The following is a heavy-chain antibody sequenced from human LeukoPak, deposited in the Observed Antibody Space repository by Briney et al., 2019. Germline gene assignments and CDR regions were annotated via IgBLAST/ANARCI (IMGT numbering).Heavy chain of an antibody. J-gene: IGHJ4*02. V-gene: IGHV3-33*01. CDR3: ARESFGSGSYPDF. CDR1: GFTFNTYA. D-gene: IGHD3-10*01. CDR2: IWPDGSHK. Sequence: GGSLRLSCAASGFTFNTYAMQWVSQAPGQGLNWLALIWPDGSHKFYSDSVRGQFTISRDNSKNTVSLQINNMGPDDTAVYYCARESFGSGSYPDFWGQGTLVSVSS.